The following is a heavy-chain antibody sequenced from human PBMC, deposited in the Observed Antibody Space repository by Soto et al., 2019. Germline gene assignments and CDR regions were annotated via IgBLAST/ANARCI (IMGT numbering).Heavy chain of an antibody. CDR2: IYYSGST. J-gene: IGHJ5*02. Sequence: PSETLSLTCTVSGGSISSGDYYWSWIRQPPGKGLEWIGYIYYSGSTYYNPSLKSRVTISVDTSKNQFSLKLSSVTAADTAVYYCARLRPPGNWFDPWGQGTLVTVSS. V-gene: IGHV4-30-4*01. CDR3: ARLRPPGNWFDP. CDR1: GGSISSGDYY.